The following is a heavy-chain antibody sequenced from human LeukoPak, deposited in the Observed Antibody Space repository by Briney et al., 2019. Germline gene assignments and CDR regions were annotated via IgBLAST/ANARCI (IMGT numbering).Heavy chain of an antibody. CDR3: AKDEGVEGASVRACDF. D-gene: IGHD1-26*01. CDR1: GFSFSWHA. V-gene: IGHV3-23*01. J-gene: IGHJ4*02. Sequence: GASLRLSCAASGFSFSWHAMNWVRQAPGKGLEWVSVLSGSGGNTFYADSVKGRFTISRDNSKNTVYLQMNSLRVEDTAVYYCAKDEGVEGASVRACDFWGQGTLVTVSS. CDR2: LSGSGGNT.